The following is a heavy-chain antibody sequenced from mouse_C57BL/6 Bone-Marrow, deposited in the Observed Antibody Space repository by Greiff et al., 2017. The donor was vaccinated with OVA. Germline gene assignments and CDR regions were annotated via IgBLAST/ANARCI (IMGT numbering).Heavy chain of an antibody. Sequence: VQLQQSGTVLARPGASVKMSCKTSGYSFTSSWMHWVKQRPGQGLEWIWAIYPGNSDTRCNQKFKGKANLPAVTSASTAYMELSSLTNEDSAVYYCTILLRGAYWGQGTLVTVSA. CDR1: GYSFTSSW. V-gene: IGHV1-5*01. CDR2: IYPGNSDT. J-gene: IGHJ3*01. CDR3: TILLRGAY. D-gene: IGHD1-1*01.